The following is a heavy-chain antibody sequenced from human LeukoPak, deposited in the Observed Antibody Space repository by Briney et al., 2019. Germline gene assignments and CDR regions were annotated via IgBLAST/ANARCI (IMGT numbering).Heavy chain of an antibody. CDR2: IYTNGGT. V-gene: IGHV4-4*07. Sequence: SETLSLTCTVSGASISSSYWNWIRQPARKRLEWIGIIYTNGGTKYHPSLKSRVTMSVDRSKNQFSLKLTSVTAADTAVYYCASKTSGGIFDIWGQGTKVTVSS. CDR3: ASKTSGGIFDI. D-gene: IGHD6-25*01. CDR1: GASISSSY. J-gene: IGHJ3*02.